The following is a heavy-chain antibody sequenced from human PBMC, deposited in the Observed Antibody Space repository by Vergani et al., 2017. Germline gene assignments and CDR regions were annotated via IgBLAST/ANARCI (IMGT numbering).Heavy chain of an antibody. CDR3: ARDQNDGGYSHYCYMDV. D-gene: IGHD6-25*01. CDR2: ISSSGSTI. J-gene: IGHJ6*03. Sequence: HVQLVESGGGLVKPGGSLRLSCAASGFTFSDYYMSWIRQAPGKGLEGVSDISSSGSTIYYADSVKGRFTISRDNAKNSLYLQMNSLIAEDTAVYYCARDQNDGGYSHYCYMDVWGKGTTVTVSS. CDR1: GFTFSDYY. V-gene: IGHV3-11*01.